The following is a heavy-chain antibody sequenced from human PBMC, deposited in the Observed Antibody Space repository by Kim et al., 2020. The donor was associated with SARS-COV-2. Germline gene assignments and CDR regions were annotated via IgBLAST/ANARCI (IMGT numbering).Heavy chain of an antibody. CDR1: GFTFSNYG. Sequence: GGSLRLSCAASGFTFSNYGMHWVRQAPGKGLEWVAVIWFDGSNKYYADSVKGRFTISRDNSKNTLYLQMNTLRADDTAEYYCAREGMVGATTGLDYWGQGTLVTVSS. V-gene: IGHV3-33*01. CDR2: IWFDGSNK. CDR3: AREGMVGATTGLDY. J-gene: IGHJ4*02. D-gene: IGHD1-26*01.